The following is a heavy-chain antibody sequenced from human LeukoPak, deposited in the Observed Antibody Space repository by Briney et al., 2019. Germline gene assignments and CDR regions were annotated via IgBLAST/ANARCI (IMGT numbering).Heavy chain of an antibody. V-gene: IGHV3-7*03. CDR2: IKQDGSGK. CDR1: GFTFSYYW. D-gene: IGHD3-10*02. CDR3: ARDTYDVPYFNQYYSMDV. J-gene: IGHJ6*02. Sequence: GGSLRLSCAASGFTFSYYWMSWVRQAPGKGPEWVANIKQDGSGKFYVDSVKGRFTISRDNARNSLYLQMNSLRAEDTAVYYCARDTYDVPYFNQYYSMDVWGQGTTVTVSS.